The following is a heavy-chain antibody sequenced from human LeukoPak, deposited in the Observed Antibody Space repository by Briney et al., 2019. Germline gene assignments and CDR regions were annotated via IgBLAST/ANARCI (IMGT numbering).Heavy chain of an antibody. Sequence: PGGSLRLSCAASGFTFNSYAMSWVRQAPGKGLEWVSAISGSGGSTYYADSVKGRFTISRDNSKNTLYLQMNSLRAEDTAVYYCAKLTGGPDYDFWSGTGRYFDYWGQGTLVTVSS. CDR2: ISGSGGST. D-gene: IGHD3-3*01. J-gene: IGHJ4*02. CDR1: GFTFNSYA. V-gene: IGHV3-23*01. CDR3: AKLTGGPDYDFWSGTGRYFDY.